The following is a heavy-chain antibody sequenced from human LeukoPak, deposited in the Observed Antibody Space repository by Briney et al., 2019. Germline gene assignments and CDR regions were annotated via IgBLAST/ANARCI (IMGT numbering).Heavy chain of an antibody. CDR3: AKEGGRLLYYFDY. J-gene: IGHJ4*02. CDR2: ITGSSDAT. Sequence: GGSLRLSCVASGFTFSSYVMTWVRQAPGEGLECVSAITGSSDATYYADSVKGRFTISRINSKNTLYLQMNSLRAEDTAVYYCAKEGGRLLYYFDYCGQGTLVTVSS. D-gene: IGHD2/OR15-2a*01. V-gene: IGHV3-23*01. CDR1: GFTFSSYV.